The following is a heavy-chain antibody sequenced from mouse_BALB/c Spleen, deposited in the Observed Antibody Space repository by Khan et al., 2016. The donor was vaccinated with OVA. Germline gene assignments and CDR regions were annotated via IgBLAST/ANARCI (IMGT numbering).Heavy chain of an antibody. J-gene: IGHJ4*01. Sequence: QVQLKESGPGLVAPSQSLSITCTVSGFSLTDYAVSWIRQPPGKGLEWLGVIWVSGSKYYNSVLKPRLSISKDNSKSQVFLKMNSLQTDDTAMYFCARDPPYYSMDYWGQGTSVT. CDR3: ARDPPYYSMDY. V-gene: IGHV2-6-5*01. CDR2: IWVSGSK. CDR1: GFSLTDYA.